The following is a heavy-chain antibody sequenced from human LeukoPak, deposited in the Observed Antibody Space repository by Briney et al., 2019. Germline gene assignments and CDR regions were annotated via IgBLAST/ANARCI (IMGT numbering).Heavy chain of an antibody. D-gene: IGHD3-3*01. CDR3: ATDRGWRTSGYYLYYFEY. J-gene: IGHJ4*02. V-gene: IGHV3-7*01. CDR1: VFIFTNYF. Sequence: QAGGFLRLSCAASVFIFTNYFMRWVRQAPRKGREWVVSIKHDASEKYYADSVRGRFTISRDNTMNSLDLQMSSLRAEDTAVYYCATDRGWRTSGYYLYYFEYWGQGTLVTFSS. CDR2: IKHDASEK.